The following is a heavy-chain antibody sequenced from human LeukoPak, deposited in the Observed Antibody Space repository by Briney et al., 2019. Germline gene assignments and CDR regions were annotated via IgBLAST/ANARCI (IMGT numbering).Heavy chain of an antibody. CDR2: IYYSGST. V-gene: IGHV4-39*07. CDR1: GGSISSSSYY. CDR3: ARDHDSSGYYAPLGY. Sequence: SETLSLTCTVSGGSISSSSYYWGWIRQPPGKGLEWIGSIYYSGSTYYNPSLKSRVTISVDTSKNQFSLKLSSVTAADTAVYYCARDHDSSGYYAPLGYWGQGTLVTVSS. J-gene: IGHJ4*02. D-gene: IGHD3-22*01.